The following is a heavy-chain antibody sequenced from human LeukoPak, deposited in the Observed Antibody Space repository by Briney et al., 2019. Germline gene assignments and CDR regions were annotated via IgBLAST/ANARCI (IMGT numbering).Heavy chain of an antibody. CDR3: ARGKSVMVVAQPFDY. CDR1: GFTFSSYW. CDR2: INSDGSST. Sequence: GGSLRLSCAASGFTFSSYWMHWVRQAPGKGLVWVSRINSDGSSTSYADSVKGRFTISRDNAKNTLYLQLGSLGAEDMAVYYCARGKSVMVVAQPFDYWGQGALVTVSS. J-gene: IGHJ4*02. D-gene: IGHD2-15*01. V-gene: IGHV3-74*01.